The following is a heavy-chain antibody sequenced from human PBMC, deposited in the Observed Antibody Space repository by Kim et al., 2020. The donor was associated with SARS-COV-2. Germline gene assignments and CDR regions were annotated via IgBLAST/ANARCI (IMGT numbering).Heavy chain of an antibody. D-gene: IGHD5-12*01. J-gene: IGHJ6*02. V-gene: IGHV3-20*03. CDR2: ST. CDR3: AREWWLRGMDV. Sequence: STGYADTCRGRFTLSRDNAMSSLYLQMNSLRAEDTALYCCAREWWLRGMDVWGQGTTVTVSS.